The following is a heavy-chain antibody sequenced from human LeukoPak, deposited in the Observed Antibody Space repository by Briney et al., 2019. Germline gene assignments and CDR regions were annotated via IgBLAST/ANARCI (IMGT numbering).Heavy chain of an antibody. D-gene: IGHD4-17*01. CDR1: GGSITSGSYY. CDR2: MDASGST. V-gene: IGHV4-61*02. J-gene: IGHJ4*02. Sequence: SETLSLTCTVSGGSITSGSYYWSWIRQPAGKGLEWIGRMDASGSTYYNPSLKSRVTISVDTSKNHFSLEVSSVTAADTAVYFCARGRPYGDYFDYWGQGTLVTVSS. CDR3: ARGRPYGDYFDY.